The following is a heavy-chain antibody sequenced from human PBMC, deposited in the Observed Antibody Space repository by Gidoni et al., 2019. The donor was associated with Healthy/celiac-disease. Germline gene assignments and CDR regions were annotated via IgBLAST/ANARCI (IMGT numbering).Heavy chain of an antibody. CDR3: AKDGTVNPPPYYYYMDV. Sequence: EVQLLESGGGLVQPGGSLRLSCAASGFTFSSYAMGWVRQAPGKGLEWVSAISGSGGSTYYADSVKGRFTISRDNSKNPLYLQMNSLRAEDTAVYYCAKDGTVNPPPYYYYMDVWGKGTTVTVSS. D-gene: IGHD4-17*01. J-gene: IGHJ6*03. CDR1: GFTFSSYA. V-gene: IGHV3-23*01. CDR2: ISGSGGST.